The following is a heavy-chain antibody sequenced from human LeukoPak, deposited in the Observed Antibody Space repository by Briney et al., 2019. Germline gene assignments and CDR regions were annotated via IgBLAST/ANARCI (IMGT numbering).Heavy chain of an antibody. J-gene: IGHJ4*02. CDR2: IYYSGST. V-gene: IGHV4-39*01. D-gene: IGHD4-17*01. Sequence: SETLSLTCTVSGGSISSSNFYWDWICQPPGKGLEWIGSIYYSGSTYYNPSLKSRVTISVDTSKNQFSLKLNSVTAADTAVYYCARRGNGDYVYWGQGTLVTVS. CDR1: GGSISSSNFY. CDR3: ARRGNGDYVY.